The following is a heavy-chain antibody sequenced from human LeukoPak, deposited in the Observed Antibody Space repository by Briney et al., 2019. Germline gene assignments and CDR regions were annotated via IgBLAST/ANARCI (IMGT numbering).Heavy chain of an antibody. CDR1: GYSISSGYF. CDR3: ARAYSSSWYFNWFDP. J-gene: IGHJ5*02. CDR2: IYNSGST. D-gene: IGHD6-13*01. V-gene: IGHV4-38-2*02. Sequence: PSETLSLTCTVSGYSISSGYFWGWIRQPPGKGLEWIWTIYNSGSTYYNASLESRVTISVDTSKNQFSLKLSSVTAADTAVYYCARAYSSSWYFNWFDPWGQGTLVTVSS.